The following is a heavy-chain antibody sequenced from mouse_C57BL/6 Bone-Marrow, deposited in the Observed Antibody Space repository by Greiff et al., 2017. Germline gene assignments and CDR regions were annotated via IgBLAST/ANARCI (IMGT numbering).Heavy chain of an antibody. CDR2: IWRGGST. CDR1: GFSLTSYG. Sequence: VKLKQSGPGLVQPSQSLSITCTVSGFSLTSYGVHWVRQSPGKGLEWLGVIWRGGSTDYNAAFMSRLSITKDNSKSQVFFKMTSLQADDTAIYSCAARLGRPYWYFDVWGTGTTVTVSS. D-gene: IGHD4-1*01. CDR3: AARLGRPYWYFDV. J-gene: IGHJ1*03. V-gene: IGHV2-5*01.